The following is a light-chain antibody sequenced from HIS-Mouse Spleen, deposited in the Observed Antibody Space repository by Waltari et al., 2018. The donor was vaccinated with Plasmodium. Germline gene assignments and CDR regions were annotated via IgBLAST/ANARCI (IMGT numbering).Light chain of an antibody. CDR1: ALPKKY. V-gene: IGLV3-10*01. Sequence: SYELTQPPSVSVSPGQTARITCSGDALPKKYAYWYQKKSGQAPVLVIYEDSKRPSGIPERFSGSSLGTMATLTISGAQVEDEADYYCYSTDSSGNHRVFGGGTKLTVL. CDR3: YSTDSSGNHRV. J-gene: IGLJ3*02. CDR2: EDS.